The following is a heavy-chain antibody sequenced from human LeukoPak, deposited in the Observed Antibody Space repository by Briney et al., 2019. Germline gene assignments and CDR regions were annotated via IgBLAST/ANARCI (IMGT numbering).Heavy chain of an antibody. D-gene: IGHD1-26*01. V-gene: IGHV4-34*01. Sequence: SETLSLTCAVYGGSFSGYYWSWIRQPPGKGLEWIGEINHSGSTNYNPSLKSRVTISVDTSKNQFSLKLISVTAADTAVYYCARRGPLYSGSFTLYYYYYMDVWGKGTTVTVSS. CDR2: INHSGST. J-gene: IGHJ6*03. CDR3: ARRGPLYSGSFTLYYYYYMDV. CDR1: GGSFSGYY.